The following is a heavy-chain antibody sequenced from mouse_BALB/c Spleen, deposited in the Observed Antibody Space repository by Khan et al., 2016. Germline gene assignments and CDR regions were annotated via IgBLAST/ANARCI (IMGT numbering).Heavy chain of an antibody. J-gene: IGHJ2*01. Sequence: EVELVESGGGLVQPGGSRKLSCAASGFTFSSFGMHWVRQAPEKGLEWVGFISSGSSAIYYTDTVKGRFTFSRDNPKTTTFMKINSLRSEDSAMSYGGRGDYWGQGTTLTVSS. CDR3: GRGDY. CDR1: GFTFSSFG. CDR2: ISSGSSAI. V-gene: IGHV5-17*02.